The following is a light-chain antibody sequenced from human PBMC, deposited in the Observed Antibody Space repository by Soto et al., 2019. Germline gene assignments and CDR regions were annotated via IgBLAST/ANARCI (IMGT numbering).Light chain of an antibody. CDR2: DAS. J-gene: IGKJ1*01. Sequence: DIQMTQFPSILSASVGDRVTITCRASQSIHRYLAWYQQRPGKAPKLLISDASSLESGVPSRFSGSGSGTEFTLTISGLQTDDCAPYYCQQYNTYVQLFGTGTKVEV. CDR1: QSIHRY. V-gene: IGKV1-5*01. CDR3: QQYNTYVQL.